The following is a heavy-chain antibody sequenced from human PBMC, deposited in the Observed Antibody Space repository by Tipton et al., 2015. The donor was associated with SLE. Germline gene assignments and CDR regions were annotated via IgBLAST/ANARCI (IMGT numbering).Heavy chain of an antibody. CDR2: IYYSGST. Sequence: TLSLTCTVSGGSISSYYWSWIRQPPGKGLEWIGYIYYSGSTNSNPSLKSRVTISVDTSKNQFSLKLSSVTAADTAVYYCARVSAAGTPDAFDIWPRDNGHRLV. J-gene: IGHJ3*02. V-gene: IGHV4-59*01. D-gene: IGHD6-13*01. CDR3: ARVSAAGTPDAFDI. CDR1: GGSISSYY.